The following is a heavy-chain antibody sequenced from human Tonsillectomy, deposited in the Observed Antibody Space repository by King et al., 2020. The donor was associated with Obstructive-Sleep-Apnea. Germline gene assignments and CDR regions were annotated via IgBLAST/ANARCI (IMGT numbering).Heavy chain of an antibody. CDR1: GCSISSYF. CDR3: ARSSEPYVWGPE. CDR2: ISNSGRT. Sequence: QLQESGPGLVKPSETLSLTCSVSGCSISSYFWSWIRKPPGKGLEWIGHISNSGRTNYNPSLTGQVTISADTSKNQFSLKLSSASAADTAVYYCARSSEPYVWGPEWGRGTLVTVSS. D-gene: IGHD3-16*01. J-gene: IGHJ2*01. V-gene: IGHV4-59*08.